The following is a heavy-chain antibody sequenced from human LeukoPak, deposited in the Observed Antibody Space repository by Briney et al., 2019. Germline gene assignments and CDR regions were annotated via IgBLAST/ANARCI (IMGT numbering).Heavy chain of an antibody. J-gene: IGHJ4*02. V-gene: IGHV3-7*01. Sequence: PGGSLRLSCKVSGLSFSGYWMTWVRQAAGKGLEWVASIDPVGREKYYPDSVEGRFTISRDNAENFLYLQMNNLRAEDAAQYYCTTEGGSGFWGQGTLVIVSS. CDR3: TTEGGSGF. D-gene: IGHD3-16*01. CDR2: IDPVGREK. CDR1: GLSFSGYW.